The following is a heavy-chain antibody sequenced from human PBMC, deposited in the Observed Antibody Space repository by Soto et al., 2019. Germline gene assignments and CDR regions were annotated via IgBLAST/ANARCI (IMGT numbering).Heavy chain of an antibody. V-gene: IGHV4-59*08. CDR3: ARHIEFGELLAVSYYYWMDV. J-gene: IGHJ6*02. CDR1: GGSIRSYY. CDR2: IYYSGRT. Sequence: QVQLQESGPGLVKPSATLSLTCTVSGGSIRSYYWSWIRQPPGKELEWIGCIYYSGRTNYNPSLKSGVTISVDTPKNRFSLKLSSVTAADTDVYCWARHIEFGELLAVSYYYWMDVWGQGTTVTVSS. D-gene: IGHD3-10*01.